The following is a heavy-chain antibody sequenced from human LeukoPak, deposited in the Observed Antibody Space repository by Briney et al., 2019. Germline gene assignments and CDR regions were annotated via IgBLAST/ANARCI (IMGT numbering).Heavy chain of an antibody. CDR1: GFTFSSYA. D-gene: IGHD2-2*01. CDR2: IGGNGGST. Sequence: TGGSLRLSCAASGFTFSSYAMSWVRQAPGKGLEWVSGIGGNGGSTYYADSAKGRFTISRDNSKNTLYLLMDSLRADDTAVYYCARPASQFYYYHMDVWGQGTTVTVS. J-gene: IGHJ6*02. V-gene: IGHV3-23*01. CDR3: ARPASQFYYYHMDV.